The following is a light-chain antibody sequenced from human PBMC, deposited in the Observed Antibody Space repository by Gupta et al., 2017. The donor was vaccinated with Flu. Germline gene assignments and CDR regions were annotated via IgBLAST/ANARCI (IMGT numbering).Light chain of an antibody. J-gene: IGLJ3*02. Sequence: QSALTQPASVSGSPGQSITISCTGTSSDVGGYNYVSWYQQHPGKAPKLMIYEVSNRPSGVSNRFSGSKSGNTASLTISGRQDEDEADYYGSSYTSSSTWVFGGGTKLTVL. V-gene: IGLV2-14*01. CDR3: SSYTSSSTWV. CDR1: SSDVGGYNY. CDR2: EVS.